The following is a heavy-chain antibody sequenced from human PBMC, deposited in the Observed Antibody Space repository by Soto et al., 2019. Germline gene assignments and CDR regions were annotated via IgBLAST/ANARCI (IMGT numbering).Heavy chain of an antibody. CDR2: ITDNGGST. V-gene: IGHV3-23*01. J-gene: IGHJ4*02. CDR1: GFAVSSYS. D-gene: IGHD4-17*01. CDR3: AKERATTTAFDY. Sequence: GGSLRLSCAASGFAVSSYSVHWVRQAPGKGLEWVSLITDNGGSTYYADSVKGRFTISRDNTKNTLFLQMNSLRAEDTAVYYCAKERATTTAFDYWGQGALVTVSS.